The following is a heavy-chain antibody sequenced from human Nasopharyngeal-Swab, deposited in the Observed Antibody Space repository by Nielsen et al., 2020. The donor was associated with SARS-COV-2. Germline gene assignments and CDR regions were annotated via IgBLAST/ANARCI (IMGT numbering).Heavy chain of an antibody. J-gene: IGHJ4*02. CDR2: ISTTSDYI. D-gene: IGHD3-9*01. CDR1: GFIFSNYI. CDR3: VRDGYFDWSFGY. V-gene: IGHV3-21*01. Sequence: GGSLRLSCAASGFIFSNYIMNWVRQAPGKGLEWVSSISTTSDYIYYADSVKGRFTISRDNARNSLHLQMHSLRAEDTAVYYCVRDGYFDWSFGYWGQGTLVTVSS.